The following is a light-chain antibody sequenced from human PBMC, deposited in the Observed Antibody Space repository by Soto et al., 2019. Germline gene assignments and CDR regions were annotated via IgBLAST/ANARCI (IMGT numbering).Light chain of an antibody. J-gene: IGKJ1*01. CDR2: GAS. Sequence: EIVLTQSPGTLSLSPGERATLSCRASQSVSSSYLAWYQQKPGQAPRLLIYGASSRATGIPDRFSGSGSGTDCALTISRLEPEDFAVYYCQQHGSSPWTFGQGTKVEIK. CDR3: QQHGSSPWT. CDR1: QSVSSSY. V-gene: IGKV3-20*01.